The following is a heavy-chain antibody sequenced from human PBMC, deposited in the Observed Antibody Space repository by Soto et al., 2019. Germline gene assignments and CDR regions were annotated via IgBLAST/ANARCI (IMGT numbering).Heavy chain of an antibody. CDR1: GYTYTRYG. D-gene: IGHD3-9*01. V-gene: IGHV1-8*01. Sequence: TSVKASSKDPGYTYTRYGISWVSQDTGQGLEWMGWINANNGNTGYAQKLQGRVTMTRNTSISTAYMELSSLRSEDTAVYYCARVRLYYDILTGRPVDAFDIWGQGTMVT. CDR2: INANNGNT. CDR3: ARVRLYYDILTGRPVDAFDI. J-gene: IGHJ3*02.